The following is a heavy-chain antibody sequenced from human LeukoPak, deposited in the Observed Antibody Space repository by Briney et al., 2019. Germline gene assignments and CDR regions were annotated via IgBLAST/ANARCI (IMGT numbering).Heavy chain of an antibody. D-gene: IGHD6-6*01. V-gene: IGHV3-30*03. CDR3: AREVTGSSIAARDYFDY. Sequence: PGGSLRLSCAASGFTFSNYGIHWVRQAPGKGLEWVAVISYDGSNKYYADSVKGRFTISRDNSKKTLYLQMNSLRSEDTAVYYCAREVTGSSIAARDYFDYWGQGTLVTVSS. J-gene: IGHJ4*02. CDR1: GFTFSNYG. CDR2: ISYDGSNK.